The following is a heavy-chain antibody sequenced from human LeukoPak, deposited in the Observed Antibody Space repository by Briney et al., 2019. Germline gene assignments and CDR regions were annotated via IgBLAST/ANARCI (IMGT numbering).Heavy chain of an antibody. CDR1: GYTFTSYA. J-gene: IGHJ4*02. V-gene: IGHV1-3*03. Sequence: GASVKVSCKASGYTFTSYAMHWVRQAPGQRLEWMGWINAGNGNTKYSQEFQGRVTITRDTSASTAYMELSSLRSEDTAVYYCAKDPEYSGSYLDYWGQGTLVTVSS. CDR2: INAGNGNT. CDR3: AKDPEYSGSYLDY. D-gene: IGHD1-26*01.